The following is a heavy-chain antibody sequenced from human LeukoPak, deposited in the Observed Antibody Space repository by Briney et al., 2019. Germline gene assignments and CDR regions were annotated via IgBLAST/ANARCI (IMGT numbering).Heavy chain of an antibody. J-gene: IGHJ4*02. CDR2: ISSSGSTI. Sequence: ESGGSLRLSCAASGFIFDNFGMTWVRQAAGKGLEWISYISSSGSTIFYADSVKGRFTISRDTAKNSLYLQMSSLRAEDTAVYYCARERLSAFEYWGQGALVTVSS. V-gene: IGHV3-48*04. CDR3: ARERLSAFEY. CDR1: GFIFDNFG.